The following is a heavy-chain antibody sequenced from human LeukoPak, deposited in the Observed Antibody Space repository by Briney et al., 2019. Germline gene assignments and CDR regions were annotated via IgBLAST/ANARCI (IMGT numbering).Heavy chain of an antibody. CDR2: IIPIFATA. V-gene: IGHV1-69*13. J-gene: IGHJ4*02. D-gene: IGHD1-26*01. Sequence: SVKVSCKGSGGTFNSYAIRWVGQAPGKGRDCMVGIIPIFATANSAQKFQSRVTITPHESTTTAYMELSSLRSEDTAVYYCARRSSGSYFDWGQGTLVTVSS. CDR1: GGTFNSYA. CDR3: ARRSSGSYFD.